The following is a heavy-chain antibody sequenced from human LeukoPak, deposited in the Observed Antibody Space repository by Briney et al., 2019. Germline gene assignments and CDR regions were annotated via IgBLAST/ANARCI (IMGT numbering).Heavy chain of an antibody. J-gene: IGHJ3*01. CDR3: ARGGRLERSYAFDL. D-gene: IGHD1-1*01. CDR2: TYYRSQWYN. Sequence: SQTLSLTCAISEDSVSNKNAAWNWIRQSPSRGLEWLGRTYYRSQWYNDYALSVKSRITVNPGTSKNQFSLQLNSVTPEDTAVYCCARGGRLERSYAFDLWGQGTMVTVSS. CDR1: EDSVSNKNAA. V-gene: IGHV6-1*01.